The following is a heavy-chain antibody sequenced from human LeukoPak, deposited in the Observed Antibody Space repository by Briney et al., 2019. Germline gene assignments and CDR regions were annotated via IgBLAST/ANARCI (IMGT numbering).Heavy chain of an antibody. CDR3: ARAKMSN. Sequence: GGSLRLSCAASGFIFRNYYMSWMRQAPGKGLEWVSYISDNGDIVYYGDFVKGRFTISRDNANNSLSLHMTNLTVEDTAVYYCARAKMSNWGQGAPVTVSS. CDR1: GFIFRNYY. J-gene: IGHJ4*02. CDR2: ISDNGDIV. V-gene: IGHV3-11*01.